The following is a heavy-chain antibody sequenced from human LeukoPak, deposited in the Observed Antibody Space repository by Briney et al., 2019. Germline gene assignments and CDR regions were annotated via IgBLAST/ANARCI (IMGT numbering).Heavy chain of an antibody. J-gene: IGHJ6*03. D-gene: IGHD3-22*01. CDR3: ARDQAFYDSSGYNYYYHMDV. V-gene: IGHV3-21*01. Sequence: GGSLRLSCAASGFTFSSYSMNWVRQAPGKGLEWVSSISSSSGFIYYADSVKGRFTISRDNAKNSLYLQMNSLRAEDTAVYYCARDQAFYDSSGYNYYYHMDVWGKGTTVTVSS. CDR2: ISSSSGFI. CDR1: GFTFSSYS.